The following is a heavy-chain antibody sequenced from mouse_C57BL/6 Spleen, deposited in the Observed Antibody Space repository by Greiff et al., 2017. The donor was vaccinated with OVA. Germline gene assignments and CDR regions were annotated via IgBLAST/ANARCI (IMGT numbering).Heavy chain of an antibody. V-gene: IGHV14-4*01. D-gene: IGHD3-2*02. J-gene: IGHJ3*01. CDR2: IDPENGDT. CDR1: GFNIKDDY. Sequence: VQLQQSGAELVRPGASVKLSCTASGFNIKDDYMHWVKQRPEQGLEWIGWIDPENGDTEYASKFQGKATITADTSSNTAYLQLSSLTSEDTAGYYCTTDSSGYGGFAYWGQGTLVTVSA. CDR3: TTDSSGYGGFAY.